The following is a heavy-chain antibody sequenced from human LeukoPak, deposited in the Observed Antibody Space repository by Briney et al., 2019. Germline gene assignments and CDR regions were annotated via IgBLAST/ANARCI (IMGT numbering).Heavy chain of an antibody. Sequence: PGGSLRLTCAASGFTFSSYYMSWVRQAPGKGLEWVANINQNGSAKYYVDSVKGRFTISRDNAKNSLYMQMNSLRAEDTAVYYCARVSSLEKYYDFWSGYYYYYMDVWGKGTTVTVSS. V-gene: IGHV3-7*01. CDR1: GFTFSSYY. CDR3: ARVSSLEKYYDFWSGYYYYYMDV. D-gene: IGHD3-3*01. CDR2: INQNGSAK. J-gene: IGHJ6*03.